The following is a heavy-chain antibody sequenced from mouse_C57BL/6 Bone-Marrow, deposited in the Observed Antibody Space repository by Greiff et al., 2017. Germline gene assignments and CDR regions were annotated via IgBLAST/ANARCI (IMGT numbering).Heavy chain of an antibody. CDR1: GYTFTSSG. J-gene: IGHJ4*01. V-gene: IGHV1-81*01. CDR3: ARQRLRKRGYAMDY. Sequence: QVQLQQSGAELARPGASVKLSCKASGYTFTSSGISWVKQRTGQGLEWIGEIYPRSGNTYYNEKFKGKATLTADKSSSTAYMELRSLTSEDSAVYFCARQRLRKRGYAMDYWGQGTSGTVAS. CDR2: IYPRSGNT. D-gene: IGHD1-1*01.